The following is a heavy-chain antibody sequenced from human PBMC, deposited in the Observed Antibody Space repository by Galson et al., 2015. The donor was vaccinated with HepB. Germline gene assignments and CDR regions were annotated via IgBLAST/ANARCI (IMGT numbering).Heavy chain of an antibody. J-gene: IGHJ4*02. D-gene: IGHD3-3*01. Sequence: SLRLSCAASGLTFSSYAMHWVRQAPGKGLEWVAVISYDGSNKYYADSVKGRFTISRDNSKNTLYLQMNSLRAEDTAVYYCARDGGPGYDFWSGYYTSEPTPYYFDYWGQRTLVTVSS. CDR1: GLTFSSYA. CDR2: ISYDGSNK. V-gene: IGHV3-30-3*01. CDR3: ARDGGPGYDFWSGYYTSEPTPYYFDY.